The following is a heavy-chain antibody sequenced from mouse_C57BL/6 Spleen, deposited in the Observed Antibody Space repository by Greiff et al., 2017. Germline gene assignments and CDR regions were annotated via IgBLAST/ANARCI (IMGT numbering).Heavy chain of an antibody. Sequence: DVHLVESGGGLVKPGGSLKLSCAASGFTFSSYAMSWVRQTPEKRLEWVATISDGGSYTYYPDNVKGRFTISRDNAKNNLYLQMSHLKSEDTAMYYCARVITTVVESVHWYFDVWGTGTTVTVSS. V-gene: IGHV5-4*01. J-gene: IGHJ1*03. CDR1: GFTFSSYA. CDR2: ISDGGSYT. CDR3: ARVITTVVESVHWYFDV. D-gene: IGHD1-1*01.